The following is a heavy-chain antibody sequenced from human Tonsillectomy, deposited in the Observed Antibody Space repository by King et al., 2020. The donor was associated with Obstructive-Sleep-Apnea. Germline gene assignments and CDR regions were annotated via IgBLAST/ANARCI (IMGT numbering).Heavy chain of an antibody. J-gene: IGHJ5*02. D-gene: IGHD3-22*01. CDR2: ITGSDNST. Sequence: VQLVESGGGLVQPGGSLRLSCAASGFTFSSYAMSWVRQAPGQGLEWVSTITGSDNSTHYADSLKGRFTISRDNSKNTLYLQTIGLRAEDTGVYYCVRMGLDRIAQGALSSGLKMSWGRGTLVTVSP. CDR3: VRMGLDRIAQGALSSGLKMS. CDR1: GFTFSSYA. V-gene: IGHV3-23*04.